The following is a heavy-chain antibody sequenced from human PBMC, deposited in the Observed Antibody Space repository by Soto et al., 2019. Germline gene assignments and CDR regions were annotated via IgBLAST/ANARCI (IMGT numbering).Heavy chain of an antibody. CDR3: ARVKSKRQLLYTNYYYGMDV. CDR2: IYYSRST. J-gene: IGHJ6*02. Sequence: TLSLTCTVSGVSIIRYYWSWIRQPRGKGLEWIGYIYYSRSTNYNPSLKSRVTISVDTSKNQFSLKLSSVTAADTAVYYCARVKSKRQLLYTNYYYGMDVWGQGTTVTVSS. CDR1: GVSIIRYY. D-gene: IGHD2-2*02. V-gene: IGHV4-59*01.